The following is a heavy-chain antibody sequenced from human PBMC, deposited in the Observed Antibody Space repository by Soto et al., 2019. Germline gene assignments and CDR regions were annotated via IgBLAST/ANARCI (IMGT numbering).Heavy chain of an antibody. CDR1: GFTFSNYA. J-gene: IGHJ4*02. D-gene: IGHD1-26*01. CDR2: IRETGNT. Sequence: EVQILQSGGGLEQPGGSLRLSCAASGFTFSNYAMSWIRQAPGKGLEWVSTIRETGNTYYADSVRGRFATSRDNSENTLYLQLSSLGAEDPAVYYCAKQQMGVIRALDYWGQGTLVTVSS. CDR3: AKQQMGVIRALDY. V-gene: IGHV3-23*01.